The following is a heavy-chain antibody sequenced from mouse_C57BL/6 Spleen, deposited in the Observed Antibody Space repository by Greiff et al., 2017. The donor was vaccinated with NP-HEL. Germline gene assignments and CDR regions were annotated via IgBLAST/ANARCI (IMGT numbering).Heavy chain of an antibody. CDR1: GYTFTEYT. V-gene: IGHV1-62-2*01. CDR2: FYPGSGSI. CDR3: ARHERGYYYGSSHWYFDV. D-gene: IGHD1-1*01. J-gene: IGHJ1*03. Sequence: VKLVESGAELVKPGASVKLSCKASGYTFTEYTIHWVKQRSGQGLEWIGWFYPGSGSIKYNEKFKDKATLTAAKSSSTVYMELSRLTSEDSAVYFCARHERGYYYGSSHWYFDVWGTGTTVTVSS.